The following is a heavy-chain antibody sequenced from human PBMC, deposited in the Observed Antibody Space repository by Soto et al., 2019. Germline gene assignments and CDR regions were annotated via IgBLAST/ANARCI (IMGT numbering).Heavy chain of an antibody. Sequence: EVQLVESGGGLVKPGGSLRLSCAASGFTFSSYSMNWVRQAPGKGLEWVSSISSSSRYLYYADSVKGRFTISRDNAKNSPYLQMNSLRAEDTAVYYCAREVSKYSGYDFDYWGQGTLVTVSS. CDR2: ISSSSRYL. J-gene: IGHJ4*02. CDR1: GFTFSSYS. V-gene: IGHV3-21*01. CDR3: AREVSKYSGYDFDY. D-gene: IGHD5-12*01.